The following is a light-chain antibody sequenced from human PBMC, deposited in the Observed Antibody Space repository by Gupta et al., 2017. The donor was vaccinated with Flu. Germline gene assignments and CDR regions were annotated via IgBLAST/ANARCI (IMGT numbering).Light chain of an antibody. CDR2: LAS. CDR3: MQALQPPTFGMQALQTPT. Sequence: FSSRHSLLETNGYSYLDWYLQKPGQSPQLLIYLASHRASGVPDRFSGSGSGTDFTLKISRVEAEDVGVYYCMQALQPPTFGMQALQTPTFGGGTKVEI. J-gene: IGKJ4*01. CDR1: HSLLETNGYSY. V-gene: IGKV2-28*01.